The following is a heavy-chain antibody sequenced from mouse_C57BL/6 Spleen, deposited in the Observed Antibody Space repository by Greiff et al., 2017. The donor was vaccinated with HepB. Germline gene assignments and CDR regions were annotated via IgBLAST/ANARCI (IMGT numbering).Heavy chain of an antibody. CDR2: IYPGDGDT. V-gene: IGHV1-80*01. CDR3: ASSPHDDGYHAWFAY. J-gene: IGHJ3*01. CDR1: GYAFSSYW. D-gene: IGHD2-3*01. Sequence: VQLQQSGAELVKPGASVKISCKASGYAFSSYWMNWVKQRPGKGLEWIGQIYPGDGDTNYNGKFKGKATLTADKSSSTAYMQLSSLTSEASAVYSCASSPHDDGYHAWFAYWGQGTLVTVSA.